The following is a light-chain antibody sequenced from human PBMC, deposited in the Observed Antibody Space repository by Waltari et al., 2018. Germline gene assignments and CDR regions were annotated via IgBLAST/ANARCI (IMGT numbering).Light chain of an antibody. J-gene: IGLJ3*02. Sequence: QSALTQPPSVSGSPGQSVTISCTGTNSDVGYFNRVTWYQKAPGTAPKLLSFEVTNRPSGVPDRFPGSKSGNTASLTISGLQADDETDYYCMSYTTSDTWVFGGGTKVTVL. CDR1: NSDVGYFNR. V-gene: IGLV2-18*02. CDR3: MSYTTSDTWV. CDR2: EVT.